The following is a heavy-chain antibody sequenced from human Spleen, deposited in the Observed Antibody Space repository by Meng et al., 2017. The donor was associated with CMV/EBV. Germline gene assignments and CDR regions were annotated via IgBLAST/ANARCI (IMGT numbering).Heavy chain of an antibody. J-gene: IGHJ4*02. CDR3: ARKYWSGYHFDY. D-gene: IGHD3-3*01. Sequence: SSVSGVSITISDCCLWLRPPPGQGLEWIGEISHSASSNYNPSLRGRVTISVDKSKYQFSLNLSSVTAADTAVYYCARKYWSGYHFDYWGQGTLVTVSS. V-gene: IGHV4-4*02. CDR2: ISHSASS. CDR1: GVSITISDC.